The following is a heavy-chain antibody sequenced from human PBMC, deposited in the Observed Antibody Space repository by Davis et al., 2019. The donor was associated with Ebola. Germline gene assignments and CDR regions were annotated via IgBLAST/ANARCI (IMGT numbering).Heavy chain of an antibody. CDR1: GFTFSSYS. D-gene: IGHD1-7*01. Sequence: GESLKISCAASGFTFSSYSMNWVCQAPGKGLEWVANIKQDGSEKYYVDSVKGRFTISRDNVKNSLYLQMDSLRAEDTAVYYCARDHGNLFDYWGQGTLVTVSS. J-gene: IGHJ4*02. V-gene: IGHV3-7*01. CDR3: ARDHGNLFDY. CDR2: IKQDGSEK.